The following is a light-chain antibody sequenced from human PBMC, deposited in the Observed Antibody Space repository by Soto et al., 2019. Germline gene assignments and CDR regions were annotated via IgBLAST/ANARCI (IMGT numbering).Light chain of an antibody. J-gene: IGKJ2*03. CDR3: HQTYGLTPYS. CDR1: QNILTY. Sequence: DIQMTQSPSSLSASVGDRVIINCRASQNILTYLNWYQQKPGKAPELLIYAASTLRRGAPSRFSGTGSGTDFRLTISNLQPEDFAAYFCHQTYGLTPYSFGQGTKLES. V-gene: IGKV1-39*01. CDR2: AAS.